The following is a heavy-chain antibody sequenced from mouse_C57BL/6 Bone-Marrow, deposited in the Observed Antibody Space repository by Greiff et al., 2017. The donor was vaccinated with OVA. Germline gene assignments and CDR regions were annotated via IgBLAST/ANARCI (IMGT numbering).Heavy chain of an antibody. V-gene: IGHV1-76*01. Sequence: VQLQQSGAELVRPGASVKLSCKASGYTFTDYYINWVKQRPGQGLEWIARIYPGSGNTYYNEKFKGKATLTAEKSSSTAYMQLSSLTSEDSAVYFCAKYYGSSTGYYFDYWGQGTTLTVSS. CDR1: GYTFTDYY. J-gene: IGHJ2*01. D-gene: IGHD1-1*01. CDR3: AKYYGSSTGYYFDY. CDR2: IYPGSGNT.